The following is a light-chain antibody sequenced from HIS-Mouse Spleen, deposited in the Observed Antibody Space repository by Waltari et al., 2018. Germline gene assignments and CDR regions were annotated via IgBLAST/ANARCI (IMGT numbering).Light chain of an antibody. J-gene: IGLJ3*02. CDR1: SRDVCGYNY. CDR3: SSYAGSNNLV. V-gene: IGLV2-8*01. CDR2: EVS. Sequence: QSALSKPPSASGSPGQSVTISCTGTSRDVCGYNYAPGYLQPPGKAPKLMIYEVSQRPSGVPDRFSGSKSGNTASLTVSGLQAEDEADYYCSSYAGSNNLVFGGGTKLTVL.